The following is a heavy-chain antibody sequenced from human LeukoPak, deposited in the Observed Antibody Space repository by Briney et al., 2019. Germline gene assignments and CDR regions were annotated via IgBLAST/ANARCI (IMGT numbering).Heavy chain of an antibody. D-gene: IGHD3-22*01. CDR1: GFIFNNYG. Sequence: GGSLRLSCAASGFIFNNYGLIWVRQAPGKGLEWVSAISNDGGGTQYADFVEGRFTISRDNSKNTLFLQMSRLRAEDTALYYCAKGSSGYFADLWGQGTLVIVSS. CDR3: AKGSSGYFADL. V-gene: IGHV3-23*01. CDR2: ISNDGGGT. J-gene: IGHJ5*02.